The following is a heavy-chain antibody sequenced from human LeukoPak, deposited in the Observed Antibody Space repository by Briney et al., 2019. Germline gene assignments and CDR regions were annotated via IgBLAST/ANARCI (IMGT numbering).Heavy chain of an antibody. CDR1: GFTFSSYA. V-gene: IGHV3-23*01. CDR2: ISGSGGST. J-gene: IGHJ4*02. CDR3: TTADLKIVVVPAAGY. D-gene: IGHD2-2*01. Sequence: GGSLRLSCAASGFTFSSYAMSWVRQAPGKGLEWVSAISGSGGSTYYADSVEGRFTISRDNSKNTLYLQMNSLRAEDTAVYYCTTADLKIVVVPAAGYWGQGTLVTVSS.